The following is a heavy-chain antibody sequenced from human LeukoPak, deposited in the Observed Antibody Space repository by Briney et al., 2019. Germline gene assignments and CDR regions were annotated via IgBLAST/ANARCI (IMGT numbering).Heavy chain of an antibody. D-gene: IGHD3-10*01. CDR3: APKEYYALGSLGDSFDY. J-gene: IGHJ4*02. V-gene: IGHV2-5*02. Sequence: ESGPTLVKPTQPLTLTCTFSGFSLSTSGVGVGWIRQPPGKALEWLAVIYWDDDKRHSPSLKSRLTITKDTSKNQVVLTMPNMDPVDTATYYCAPKEYYALGSLGDSFDYWGQGTLVTVSS. CDR2: IYWDDDK. CDR1: GFSLSTSGVG.